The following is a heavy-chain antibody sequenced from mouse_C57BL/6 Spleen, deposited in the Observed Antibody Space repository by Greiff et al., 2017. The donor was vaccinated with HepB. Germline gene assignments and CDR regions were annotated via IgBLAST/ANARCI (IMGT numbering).Heavy chain of an antibody. CDR1: GFSLTSYG. D-gene: IGHD2-3*01. CDR2: IWSGGST. CDR3: ARIKGYYVGAMDY. V-gene: IGHV2-2*01. J-gene: IGHJ4*01. Sequence: VMLVESGPGLVQPSQSLSITCTVSGFSLTSYGVHWVRQSPGKGLEWLGVIWSGGSTDYNAAFISRLSISKDNSKSQVFFKMNSLQADDTAIYYCARIKGYYVGAMDYWGQGTSVTVSS.